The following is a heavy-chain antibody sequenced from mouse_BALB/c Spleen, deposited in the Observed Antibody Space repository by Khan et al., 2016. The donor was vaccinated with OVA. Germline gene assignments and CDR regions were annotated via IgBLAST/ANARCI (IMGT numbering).Heavy chain of an antibody. J-gene: IGHJ2*01. CDR1: GYSITSGYA. V-gene: IGHV3-2*02. Sequence: EVQLQESGPGLVKPSQSLSLTCTVTGYSITSGYARNWIRQFPGNKLEWMGYISYSGGTSYNPSLKSRTSITRDTSKNQFFLQLNSVTTEDTATYYCARGDYYAYYFDYWGQGTPLTVSS. CDR2: ISYSGGT. CDR3: ARGDYYAYYFDY. D-gene: IGHD1-1*01.